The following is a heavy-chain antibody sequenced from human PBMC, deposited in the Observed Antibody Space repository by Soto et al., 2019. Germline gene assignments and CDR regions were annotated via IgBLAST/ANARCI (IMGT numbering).Heavy chain of an antibody. CDR2: ITGSSRTI. J-gene: IGHJ4*02. V-gene: IGHV3-48*02. Sequence: EVQLVESGGGLVQPGGSLRLSCAASGFTFSTYGMNWVRQAPGRGLEWLSFITGSSRTIHYADSVQGRFTISRDNAKNSFYLQMNSLRDGDTAVYYCARGRGTARNTYYFDYWGQGTLVTVSS. CDR3: ARGRGTARNTYYFDY. D-gene: IGHD3-16*01. CDR1: GFTFSTYG.